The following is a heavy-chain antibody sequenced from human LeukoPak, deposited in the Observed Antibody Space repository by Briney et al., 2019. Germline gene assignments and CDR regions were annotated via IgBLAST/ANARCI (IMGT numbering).Heavy chain of an antibody. CDR3: ARAGLGSKFIGTANDY. Sequence: ASGKVSCKASGYTVTSYGISCVRQAAGQGVEWMGGIGDYNGNTNYAHKLQGRVTMTTDTSTSKAYMELRRLRSADTAVYYCARAGLGSKFIGTANDYWGQGTLVTVSS. V-gene: IGHV1-18*01. CDR1: GYTVTSYG. CDR2: IGDYNGNT. J-gene: IGHJ4*02. D-gene: IGHD3-10*01.